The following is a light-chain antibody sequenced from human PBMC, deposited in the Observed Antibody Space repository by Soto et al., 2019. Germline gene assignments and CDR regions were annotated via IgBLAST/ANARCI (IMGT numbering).Light chain of an antibody. CDR2: GTS. V-gene: IGKV3-20*01. CDR3: HRYGTSPKT. CDR1: QSVRTGI. J-gene: IGKJ1*01. Sequence: EIVLTQSPGTLSLSPGQRATLSCGASQSVRTGILAWYRPTPCRPSTLLIYGTSSRATGIPVSFTGSQSGTEFTLTIIRLEREDCAVYYWHRYGTSPKTFGQGTTVDIK.